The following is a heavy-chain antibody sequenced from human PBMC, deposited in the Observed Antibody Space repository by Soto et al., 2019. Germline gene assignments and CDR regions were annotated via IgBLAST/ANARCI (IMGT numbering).Heavy chain of an antibody. CDR3: SRVDPGETSPFDH. V-gene: IGHV1-2*04. J-gene: IGHJ4*02. CDR1: GGTFSSYT. D-gene: IGHD3-10*01. CDR2: INPNSGGT. Sequence: ASVKVSCKASGGTFSSYTISWVRQAPGQGLEWMGWINPNSGGTNYAQKFQGWVTMTRDTSTSTVYMELSSLRSEDTAVYYCSRVDPGETSPFDHWGQGTLVTVSS.